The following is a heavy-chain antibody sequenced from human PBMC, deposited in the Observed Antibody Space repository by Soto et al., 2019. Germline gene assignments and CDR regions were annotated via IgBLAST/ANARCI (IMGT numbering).Heavy chain of an antibody. CDR3: AKDEFKGRGSRSYSAPNYYYYYAMDD. Sequence: PGGSLRLSCAASGFTFSSYAMHWVRQAPGKGLEWVAVISYDGSNKYYADSVKGRFTISRDNSKNTLYLQMYSRRAEEKAVYYCAKDEFKGRGSRSYSAPNYYYYYAMDDWGQGTTVTVSS. V-gene: IGHV3-30-3*01. D-gene: IGHD3-10*01. CDR1: GFTFSSYA. J-gene: IGHJ6*02. CDR2: ISYDGSNK.